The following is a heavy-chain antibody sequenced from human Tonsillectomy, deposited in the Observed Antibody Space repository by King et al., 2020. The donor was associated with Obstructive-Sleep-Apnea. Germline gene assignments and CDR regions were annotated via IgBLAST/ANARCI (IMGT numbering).Heavy chain of an antibody. V-gene: IGHV3-21*01. CDR1: GFTFSSYS. CDR2: ISSTSGYL. D-gene: IGHD2-15*01. CDR3: ARDKSPARAATPFDY. J-gene: IGHJ4*02. Sequence: VQLVQSGGGLVKPGGSLRLSCAASGFTFSSYSMNWVRQAPGKGLEWVSSISSTSGYLYYPDSVKGRFTISSDNAKNSLYLQMNSLRAEDTAVYYCARDKSPARAATPFDYWGQGTLVTVSS.